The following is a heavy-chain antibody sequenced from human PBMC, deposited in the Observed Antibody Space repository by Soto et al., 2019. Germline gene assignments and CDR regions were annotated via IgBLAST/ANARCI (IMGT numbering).Heavy chain of an antibody. CDR1: TVTFSTYA. J-gene: IGHJ5*02. CDR3: VRGGGSYS. D-gene: IGHD1-26*01. CDR2: ISESGTTT. Sequence: EVQLLESGGTVVQPGGSLRLSCADFTVTFSTYAMKWVRQAPGKGLEWVSGISESGTTTSYADSVKGRFTMSRDNSINTLFLQMHSLRPDDTAVYYCVRGGGSYSWGQGTLVTVSS. V-gene: IGHV3-23*01.